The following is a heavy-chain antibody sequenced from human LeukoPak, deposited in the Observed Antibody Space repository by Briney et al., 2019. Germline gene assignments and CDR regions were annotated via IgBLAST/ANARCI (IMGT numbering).Heavy chain of an antibody. Sequence: PGGSLRLSCAASGFTFSSYAMSWVRQAPGKGLEWVSAISGSGGSTYYADSVKGRFTISRDSYKNTLYLQMNSLRAEDTAVYYCAKGKNAYGSSSNDYWGQGSLVTVSS. CDR1: GFTFSSYA. CDR2: ISGSGGST. J-gene: IGHJ4*02. V-gene: IGHV3-23*01. CDR3: AKGKNAYGSSSNDY. D-gene: IGHD6-13*01.